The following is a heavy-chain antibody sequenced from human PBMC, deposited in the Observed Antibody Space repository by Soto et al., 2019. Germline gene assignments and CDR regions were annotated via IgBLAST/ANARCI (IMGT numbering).Heavy chain of an antibody. Sequence: QVQLVQSGAEVKKPGSSVKVSCKASGGTFSSYAISWVRQAPGQGLEWMGGIIPIFGTANYAQKFQGRVTITADESTSAAYMELSSLRSEDTAVYYCARGNRFGEDWYYGMDVWGQGTTVTVSS. V-gene: IGHV1-69*12. CDR1: GGTFSSYA. CDR2: IIPIFGTA. CDR3: ARGNRFGEDWYYGMDV. J-gene: IGHJ6*02. D-gene: IGHD3-10*01.